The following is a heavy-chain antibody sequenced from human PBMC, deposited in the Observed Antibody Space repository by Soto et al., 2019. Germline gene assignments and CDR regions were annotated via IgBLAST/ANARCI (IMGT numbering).Heavy chain of an antibody. CDR3: ARQFPLVNFAETDWFDP. J-gene: IGHJ5*02. V-gene: IGHV4-39*01. CDR1: GGSISGSSYY. Sequence: PSETLSLTCTVSGGSISGSSYYWGWIRQPPGKGLEWIGSIYYSGSTYYNPSLKSRVTISVDTSKNQFSLKLSSVTAADTAVYYCARQFPLVNFAETDWFDPWGQGTLVTVSS. CDR2: IYYSGST.